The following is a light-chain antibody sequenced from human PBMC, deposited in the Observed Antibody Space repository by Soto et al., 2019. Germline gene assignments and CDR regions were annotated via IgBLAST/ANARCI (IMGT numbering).Light chain of an antibody. CDR1: SSDVGNYNL. Sequence: QSALTQPASVSGSPGQSITISCTGTSSDVGNYNLVSWYQHHPGKAPKLMIYEVSKRPSGVSNRFSGSKSGDTASLTISGLQAEYEADYYCCSYAGSNYVFGTGTQLTVL. CDR3: CSYAGSNYV. J-gene: IGLJ1*01. CDR2: EVS. V-gene: IGLV2-23*02.